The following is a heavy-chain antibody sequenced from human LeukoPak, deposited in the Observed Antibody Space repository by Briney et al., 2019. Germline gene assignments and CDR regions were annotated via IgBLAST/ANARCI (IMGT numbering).Heavy chain of an antibody. V-gene: IGHV3-64D*06. Sequence: GGSLRLSCSASGFTFSSYAMHWVRQAPGKGLEYVSAISSNGGSTYYADSVKGRFTISRDNSKNMLYLQMSSLRAEDTAVYYCVRISSSGWYAGDYWGQGTLVTVSS. J-gene: IGHJ4*02. CDR1: GFTFSSYA. CDR2: ISSNGGST. D-gene: IGHD6-19*01. CDR3: VRISSSGWYAGDY.